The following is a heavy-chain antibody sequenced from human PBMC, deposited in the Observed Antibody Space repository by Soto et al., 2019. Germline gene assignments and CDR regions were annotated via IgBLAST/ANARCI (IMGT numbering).Heavy chain of an antibody. Sequence: QVQLVQSGAEVKKPGASVKVSCKASGYTFTSYAMHWVRQAPGQRLEWMGWINAGNGNTKYSQKFQGRVTITRDTSASTAYMELSSLRSEDTAVYYCVRRRLATITPDSDYYGMDVWGQGTTVTVSS. CDR1: GYTFTSYA. CDR3: VRRRLATITPDSDYYGMDV. J-gene: IGHJ6*02. D-gene: IGHD5-12*01. CDR2: INAGNGNT. V-gene: IGHV1-3*01.